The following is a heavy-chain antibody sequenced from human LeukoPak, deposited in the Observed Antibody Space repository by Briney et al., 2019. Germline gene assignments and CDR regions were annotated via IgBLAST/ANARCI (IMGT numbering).Heavy chain of an antibody. CDR1: GYSFTSYD. CDR3: ARACGGASCYDTPDFDC. Sequence: GGSLRLSCVASGYSFTSYDMSWVRQSPGKGLEWVSHIRETSNTIRYADSVKGRFTISRDNARRSLYLQMNSLRAEDTGVYYCARACGGASCYDTPDFDCWGQGTLVTVAS. D-gene: IGHD2-2*01. V-gene: IGHV3-48*01. CDR2: IRETSNTI. J-gene: IGHJ4*02.